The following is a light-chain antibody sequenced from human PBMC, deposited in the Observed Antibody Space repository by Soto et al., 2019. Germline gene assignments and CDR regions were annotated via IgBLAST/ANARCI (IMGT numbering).Light chain of an antibody. V-gene: IGKV1-39*01. Sequence: DIQMTQSPSSLSASVGDRVTVTCRASQSISTYLNWYQQKPGKAPKLLIYAAFNLQSGVPSRFSGSGSGTDFTLTISSLQAEDFATYHCQQSYTSPPTFGRGTRLEI. CDR1: QSISTY. J-gene: IGKJ5*01. CDR3: QQSYTSPPT. CDR2: AAF.